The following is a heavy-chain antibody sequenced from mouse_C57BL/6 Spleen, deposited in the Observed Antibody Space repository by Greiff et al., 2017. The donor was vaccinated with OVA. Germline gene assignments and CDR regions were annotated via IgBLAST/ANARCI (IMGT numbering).Heavy chain of an antibody. D-gene: IGHD2-4*01. CDR2: IRNKANNHAT. J-gene: IGHJ1*03. V-gene: IGHV6-6*01. CDR1: GFTFSDAW. CDR3: TRRRLRLWYFDV. Sequence: EVKLMESGGGLVQPGGSMKLSCAASGFTFSDAWMDWVRQSPEKGLEWVAEIRNKANNHATYYAESVKGRFTISRDDSKSSVYLQMNSLRAEDTGIYYCTRRRLRLWYFDVWGTGTTVTVSS.